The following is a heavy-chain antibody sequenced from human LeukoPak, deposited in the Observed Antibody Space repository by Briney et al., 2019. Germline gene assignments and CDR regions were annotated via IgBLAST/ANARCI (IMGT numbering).Heavy chain of an antibody. CDR3: AKDTGGDYESYYYGMDV. J-gene: IGHJ6*02. CDR1: GFTFSSYA. V-gene: IGHV3-30-3*01. CDR2: ISYDGSNK. D-gene: IGHD4-17*01. Sequence: GGSLRLSCAASGFTFSSYAMHWVRQAPGKGLEWVAVISYDGSNKYYADSVKGRFTISRDNSKNSLYLQMNSLRAEDTALYYCAKDTGGDYESYYYGMDVWGQGTTVTVSS.